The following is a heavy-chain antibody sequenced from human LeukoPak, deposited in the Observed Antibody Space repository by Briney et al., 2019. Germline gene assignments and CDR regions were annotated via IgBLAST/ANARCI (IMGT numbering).Heavy chain of an antibody. CDR3: AWSDSSGYYFGR. V-gene: IGHV4-4*07. CDR1: GGSINSQY. Sequence: SETLSLTCTVSGGSINSQYWSWIRQPAGKGLEWIGRMYTNGESDYNPSLKSRVTMSVDTSKKQFSLKLSSVTAADTAVYYCAWSDSSGYYFGRWGQGTLVTVSS. J-gene: IGHJ4*02. D-gene: IGHD3-22*01. CDR2: MYTNGES.